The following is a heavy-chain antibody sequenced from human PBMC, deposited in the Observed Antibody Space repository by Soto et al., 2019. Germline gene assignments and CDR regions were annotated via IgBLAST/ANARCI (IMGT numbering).Heavy chain of an antibody. CDR2: ISGYDGNT. CDR1: GYTFTSYG. D-gene: IGHD1-1*01. Sequence: QVQLVQSGAEVKKPGASVKVSCKASGYTFTSYGISWVRQAPGEGLEWVGWISGYDGNTDYAHKFRGRVTMTTDTSTNTTHMDLRSLRSDDTAVYYCARHNSQWPNWFDPWGQGTPVTVSS. CDR3: ARHNSQWPNWFDP. J-gene: IGHJ5*02. V-gene: IGHV1-18*01.